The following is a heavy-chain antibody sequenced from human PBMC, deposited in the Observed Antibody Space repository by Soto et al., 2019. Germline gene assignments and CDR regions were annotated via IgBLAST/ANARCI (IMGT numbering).Heavy chain of an antibody. V-gene: IGHV1-69*12. J-gene: IGHJ6*02. CDR3: ARGDATKIVVTTYYGMDV. D-gene: IGHD4-17*01. CDR1: GGSLSNYG. Sequence: QVQLVQSGAEVKKPGSSVKVSCQASGGSLSNYGISWGRQAPGQGLEWMGGIIPVFGTANYTQKFQGRVTITADESTSIVYMDVTSLRSEDTAVYYCARGDATKIVVTTYYGMDVWGQGTTVTVSS. CDR2: IIPVFGTA.